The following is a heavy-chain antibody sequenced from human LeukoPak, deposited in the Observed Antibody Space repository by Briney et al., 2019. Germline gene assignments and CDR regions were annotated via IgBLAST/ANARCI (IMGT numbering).Heavy chain of an antibody. Sequence: ASVKVSCKASGYTFTSYYMHWVRQAPGQGLEWMGIINPSGGSTSYAQRFQGRVTMTRDMSTSTVYMELSSLRSEDTAVYYCARLGSGADILTGFLPGVDYWGQGTLVTVSS. CDR1: GYTFTSYY. CDR2: INPSGGST. D-gene: IGHD3-9*01. J-gene: IGHJ4*02. V-gene: IGHV1-46*01. CDR3: ARLGSGADILTGFLPGVDY.